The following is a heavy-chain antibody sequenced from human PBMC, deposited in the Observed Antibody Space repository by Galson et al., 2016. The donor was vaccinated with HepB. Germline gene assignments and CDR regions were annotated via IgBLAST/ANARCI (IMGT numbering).Heavy chain of an antibody. CDR2: ISGYNGHI. D-gene: IGHD2-15*01. J-gene: IGHJ4*02. Sequence: SVKVSCKAPGYTFTSSGVSWVRQAPGQGLEWMGWISGYNGHIQYAQKFQDRVTVTADTSTSTAYMELRSLNSDDTAIYYCVRDYSYMPDYWGQGTLVTVSS. CDR1: GYTFTSSG. CDR3: VRDYSYMPDY. V-gene: IGHV1-18*01.